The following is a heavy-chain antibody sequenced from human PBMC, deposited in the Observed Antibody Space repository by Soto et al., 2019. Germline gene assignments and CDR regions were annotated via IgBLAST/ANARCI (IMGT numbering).Heavy chain of an antibody. V-gene: IGHV1-69*13. CDR3: ARDLYSYDTGGSYYDTFDI. J-gene: IGHJ3*02. CDR1: GGTFSSYA. CDR2: IIPIFGTA. Sequence: SVKVSCKASGGTFSSYAISWVRQAPGQRLEWMGGIIPIFGTANYAQKFQGRVTITADESTSTAYMELSSLRSDDTAVYYCARDLYSYDTGGSYYDTFDIWGQGTMVTVSS. D-gene: IGHD3-22*01.